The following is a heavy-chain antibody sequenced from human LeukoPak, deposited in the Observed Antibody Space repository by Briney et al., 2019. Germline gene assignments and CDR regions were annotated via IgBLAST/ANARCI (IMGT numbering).Heavy chain of an antibody. CDR1: GFTFSTYA. Sequence: GSLRLSCAASGFTFSTYAMSWVRQAPGKGLEWLSPIGGGGRDTFYADSVKGRFTVSRDNSKNTLYLQMSSLRAEDTAVYFCAKNRGANYYNYYMDVWGKGTTVTVSS. V-gene: IGHV3-23*01. CDR3: AKNRGANYYNYYMDV. CDR2: IGGGGRDT. D-gene: IGHD4/OR15-4a*01. J-gene: IGHJ6*03.